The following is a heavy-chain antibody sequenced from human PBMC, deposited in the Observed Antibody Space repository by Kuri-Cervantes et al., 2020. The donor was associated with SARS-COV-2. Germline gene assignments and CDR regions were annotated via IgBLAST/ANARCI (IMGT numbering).Heavy chain of an antibody. D-gene: IGHD3-3*01. J-gene: IGHJ3*02. V-gene: IGHV1-18*01. CDR2: ISANNGNT. CDR3: ARVVTFHGFVVGYYAKAFDI. CDR1: GYTFTSYG. Sequence: ASVKVSCKASGYTFTSYGISWVRQAPGQGLEWVGWISANNGNTNYAQKLQGRVTMTTDTSTSTAYMELRSLRSDDTAVYYCARVVTFHGFVVGYYAKAFDIWGQGTMVTVSS.